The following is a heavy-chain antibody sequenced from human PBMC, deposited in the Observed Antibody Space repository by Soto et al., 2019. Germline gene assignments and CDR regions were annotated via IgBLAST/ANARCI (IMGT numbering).Heavy chain of an antibody. CDR1: GGSISSSSYY. J-gene: IGHJ3*02. CDR2: IYYSGST. CDR3: ARLHWIQLGAFDI. D-gene: IGHD5-18*01. Sequence: SETLSLTCTVSGGSISSSSYYWGWIRQPPGKGLEWIGSIYYSGSTYYNPSLKSRVTISVDTSKNQFSLKLSSVTAADTAVYYCARLHWIQLGAFDIWGQGTMVTVSS. V-gene: IGHV4-39*01.